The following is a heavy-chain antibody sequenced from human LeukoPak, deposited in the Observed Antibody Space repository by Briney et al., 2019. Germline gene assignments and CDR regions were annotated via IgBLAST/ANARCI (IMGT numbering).Heavy chain of an antibody. D-gene: IGHD1-26*01. V-gene: IGHV3-23*01. CDR2: ISGSGGST. Sequence: PGGSLRLSCAVSGFTFSSYAMSWVRQAPGKGREWVSSISGSGGSTYYADSVKGRFTISRDNSKNTLYLQMNSLRAEDTAVYYCAKGFSGSYYDDAFDIWGQGTMVTVSS. J-gene: IGHJ3*02. CDR1: GFTFSSYA. CDR3: AKGFSGSYYDDAFDI.